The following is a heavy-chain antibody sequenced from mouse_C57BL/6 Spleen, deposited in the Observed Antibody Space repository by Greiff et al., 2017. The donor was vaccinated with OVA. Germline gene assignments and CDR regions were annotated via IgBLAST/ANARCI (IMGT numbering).Heavy chain of an antibody. Sequence: EVQLQESGTVLARPGASVKMSCKTSGYTFTSYWMHWVKQRPGQGLEWIGAIYPGNSDTSYNQKFKGKAKLTAVTSASTAYMELSSLTNEDSAVYYCTRAPSNYYGSSYYAMDYWGQGTSVTVSS. V-gene: IGHV1-5*01. D-gene: IGHD1-1*01. CDR1: GYTFTSYW. J-gene: IGHJ4*01. CDR3: TRAPSNYYGSSYYAMDY. CDR2: IYPGNSDT.